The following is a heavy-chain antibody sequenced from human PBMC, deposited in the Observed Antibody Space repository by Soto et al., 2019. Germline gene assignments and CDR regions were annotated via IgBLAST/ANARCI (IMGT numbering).Heavy chain of an antibody. D-gene: IGHD6-6*01. Sequence: VQLQESGEGLLKPSETLSLTCTVSGGSVSSYHWTWIRQSPGNGLEWIGYIYYNGSTDYHPSLTSRLTVSVSTSKRQFSLRLTSVTAADTAVYYCAREFFWRSSSSPTYYYYLDVWGKGTTVTVSS. J-gene: IGHJ6*03. V-gene: IGHV4-59*02. CDR1: GGSVSSYH. CDR2: IYYNGST. CDR3: AREFFWRSSSSPTYYYYLDV.